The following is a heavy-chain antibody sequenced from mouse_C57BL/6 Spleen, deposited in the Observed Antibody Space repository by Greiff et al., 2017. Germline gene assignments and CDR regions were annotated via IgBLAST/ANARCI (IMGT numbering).Heavy chain of an antibody. D-gene: IGHD2-4*01. Sequence: EVQLQQSGAELVRPGASVKLSCTASGFNIKDDYMHWVKQRPEQGLEWIGWIDPENGDTEYASKFQGKATITADTSSNTAYLQLSSLTSEDTAVYYCTLMISYAMDYWGQGTSVTVSS. J-gene: IGHJ4*01. CDR2: IDPENGDT. CDR1: GFNIKDDY. CDR3: TLMISYAMDY. V-gene: IGHV14-4*01.